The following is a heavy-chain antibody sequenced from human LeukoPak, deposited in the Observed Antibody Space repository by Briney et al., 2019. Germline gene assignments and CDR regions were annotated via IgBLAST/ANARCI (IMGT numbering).Heavy chain of an antibody. V-gene: IGHV3-30*18. Sequence: GRSLRLSCAASGFTLSSYGMHWVRQAPGKGLEWVAVISYDGSNKYYADSVKGRFTISRDNSKNTLYLQMNSLRAEDTAVYYCAKIGASLVGEYFQHWGQGTLVTVSS. CDR2: ISYDGSNK. J-gene: IGHJ1*01. CDR3: AKIGASLVGEYFQH. CDR1: GFTLSSYG. D-gene: IGHD2-15*01.